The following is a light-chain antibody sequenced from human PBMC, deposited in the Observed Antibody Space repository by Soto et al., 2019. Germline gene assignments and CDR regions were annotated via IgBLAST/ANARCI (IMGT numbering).Light chain of an antibody. V-gene: IGKV3-20*01. CDR1: QSLSSSY. CDR2: AAS. CDR3: QQKGT. J-gene: IGKJ2*01. Sequence: EIVLTQFPGTLSLSPGERATLSCRPSQSLSSSYLVWYQQKPGQAPRLLIYAASRRATGIPDRFSGSGSATEYTLTISRLEPKVSAVYYCQQKGTFGQGTKLEIK.